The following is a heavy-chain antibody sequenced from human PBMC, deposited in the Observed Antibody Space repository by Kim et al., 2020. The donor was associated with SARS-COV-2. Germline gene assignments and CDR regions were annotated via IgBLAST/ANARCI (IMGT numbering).Heavy chain of an antibody. J-gene: IGHJ4*02. Sequence: GGSLRLSCAASGFTFSSYWMHWVRQAPGKGLVWVSRVNRDGSTTNYADSVKGRFTISRDNAKNTLYLQMNSLRAEDTAVYYCARETPVRGEYYFDYWGQGILFTVSS. V-gene: IGHV3-74*01. CDR1: GFTFSSYW. D-gene: IGHD3-10*01. CDR3: ARETPVRGEYYFDY. CDR2: VNRDGSTT.